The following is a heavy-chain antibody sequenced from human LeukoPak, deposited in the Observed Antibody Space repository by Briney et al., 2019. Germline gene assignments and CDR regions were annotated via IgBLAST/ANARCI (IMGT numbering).Heavy chain of an antibody. D-gene: IGHD6-6*01. CDR2: INAGNGNT. Sequence: ASVKVSCKASGYTFTSYAMHWVRQAPGQRLEWMGWINAGNGNTKYSQKFQGRVTITRDTSASTAYMELSSLRSEDTAVYYCARGSIAARGYFDYWGQGTLVTVSS. J-gene: IGHJ4*02. CDR1: GYTFTSYA. V-gene: IGHV1-3*01. CDR3: ARGSIAARGYFDY.